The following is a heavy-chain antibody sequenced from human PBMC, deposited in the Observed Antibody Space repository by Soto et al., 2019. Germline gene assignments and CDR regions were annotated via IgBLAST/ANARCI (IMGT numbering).Heavy chain of an antibody. CDR2: TKPDETET. D-gene: IGHD4-4*01. CDR1: GLAFSTYW. V-gene: IGHV3-7*02. CDR3: ATIGDVTFHY. Sequence: EGQLVESGGGLVQPGGSLSLSDTTSGLAFSTYWMAWVRQAPGKGLEWVGNTKPDETETYYADSVEGRFTISRDNAKSSLYLQMDSLRVEDTAVYYCATIGDVTFHYWGQGTPVTVSS. J-gene: IGHJ4*02.